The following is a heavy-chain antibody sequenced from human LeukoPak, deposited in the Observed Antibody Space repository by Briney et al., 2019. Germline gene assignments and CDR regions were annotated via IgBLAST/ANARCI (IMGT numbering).Heavy chain of an antibody. V-gene: IGHV4-34*01. J-gene: IGHJ4*02. CDR1: GGSFSGYY. Sequence: SETLSLTCAVYGGSFSGYYWSWIRQPPGKGLEWIGEINHSGSTNYNPSPKSRVTISVDTSKNQFSLKLSSVTAADTAVYYCARSWYCSSTSCYAIDYWGQGTLVTVSS. CDR3: ARSWYCSSTSCYAIDY. CDR2: INHSGST. D-gene: IGHD2-2*01.